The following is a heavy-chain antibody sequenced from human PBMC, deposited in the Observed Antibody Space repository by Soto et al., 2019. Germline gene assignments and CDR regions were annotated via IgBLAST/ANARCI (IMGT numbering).Heavy chain of an antibody. CDR2: ISPNSGRP. CDR3: VRQYYDFWTDYPDFDY. J-gene: IGHJ4*02. Sequence: ASVKVSCKASGYTFNKYDITWVRQAPGQGLEWLGLISPNSGRPSYAQKFEGRVTMTTDTSTTTAYLELRSLRSDDTAVYYCVRQYYDFWTDYPDFDYWGQGTLVTVS. V-gene: IGHV1-18*04. CDR1: GYTFNKYD. D-gene: IGHD3-3*01.